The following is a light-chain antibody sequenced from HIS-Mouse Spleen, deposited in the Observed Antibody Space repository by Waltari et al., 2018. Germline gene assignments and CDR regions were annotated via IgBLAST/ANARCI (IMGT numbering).Light chain of an antibody. CDR2: QDS. Sequence: SYELTQPPSVSVSPGQTASITCPGAKLGDKYACWYQQKPGQSPVLVIHQDSKRPSGIPERFSGSNSGNTATLTISGTQAMDEADYYCQAWDSSIVFGGGTKLTVL. V-gene: IGLV3-1*01. J-gene: IGLJ2*01. CDR3: QAWDSSIV. CDR1: KLGDKY.